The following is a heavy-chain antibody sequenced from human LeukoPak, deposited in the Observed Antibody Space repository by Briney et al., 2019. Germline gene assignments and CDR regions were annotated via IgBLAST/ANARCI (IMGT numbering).Heavy chain of an antibody. CDR1: GGSISSGSYY. V-gene: IGHV4-39*01. D-gene: IGHD4-17*01. Sequence: SETLSLTCTVSGGSISSGSYYWGWIRQPPGKGLEWIGSIYYSGSTYYNPSLKSRATISVDTSKNQFSLKLSSVTAADTAVYYCATQETTTDYWGQGTLVTVSS. J-gene: IGHJ4*02. CDR3: ATQETTTDY. CDR2: IYYSGST.